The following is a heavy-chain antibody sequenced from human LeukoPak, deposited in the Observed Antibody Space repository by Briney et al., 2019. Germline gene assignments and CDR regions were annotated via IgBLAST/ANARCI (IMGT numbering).Heavy chain of an antibody. CDR2: IIPIFGTA. CDR3: ARVRQQLSRKYYYYYMDV. V-gene: IGHV1-69*06. D-gene: IGHD6-13*01. CDR1: GGTFSSYA. Sequence: ASVKVSFEASGGTFSSYAISWVRQAPGQGLEWMGGIIPIFGTANYAQKFQGRVTITADKSTSTAYMELSSLRSEDTAVYYCARVRQQLSRKYYYYYMDVWGKGTTVTVSS. J-gene: IGHJ6*03.